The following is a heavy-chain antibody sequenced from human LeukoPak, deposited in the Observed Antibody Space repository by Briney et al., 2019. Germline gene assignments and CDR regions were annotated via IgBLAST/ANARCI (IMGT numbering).Heavy chain of an antibody. J-gene: IGHJ3*02. CDR2: INHSGST. CDR3: ASGPRAFDI. Sequence: PSETLSLTCAVYGGSFSGYYWSWIRQPPGKGLEWIGEINHSGSTNYNPSLKSRVTISVDTSKNQFSLKLSSVTAADTAVYYCASGPRAFDIWGQGTMVTVSS. CDR1: GGSFSGYY. V-gene: IGHV4-34*01.